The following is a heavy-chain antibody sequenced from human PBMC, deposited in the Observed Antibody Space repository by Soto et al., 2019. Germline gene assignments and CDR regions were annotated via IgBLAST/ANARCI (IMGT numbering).Heavy chain of an antibody. CDR1: GAFISRGGYY. V-gene: IGHV4-31*03. CDR3: ARGKHVFDSSGLDFDY. J-gene: IGHJ4*02. D-gene: IGHD3-22*01. CDR2: VYYDGRT. Sequence: QVQLQESGPGLAKPSETLSLNCNVSGAFISRGGYYWSWIRQLPGKGLEWIGSVYYDGRTYYNPSLQSRLTMSVDTSENQFSLKLSSLTAADTAVYFCARGKHVFDSSGLDFDYWGQGMLVTVSS.